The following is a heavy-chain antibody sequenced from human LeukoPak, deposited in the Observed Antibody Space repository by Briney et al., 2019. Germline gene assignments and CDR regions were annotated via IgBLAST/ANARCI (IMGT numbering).Heavy chain of an antibody. CDR1: GYTFTDYY. D-gene: IGHD2-2*01. CDR2: INPNSGGI. CDR3: ARGHCTSNSCYEDFYYGMDV. Sequence: GASVKVSFKASGYTFTDYYVHWVRQAPGQGLEWMGWINPNSGGIEYAQKFQGRVTMTRDTSISTAYMDLSRLGSDDTAMYYCARGHCTSNSCYEDFYYGMDVWGQGTTVTVSS. J-gene: IGHJ6*02. V-gene: IGHV1-2*02.